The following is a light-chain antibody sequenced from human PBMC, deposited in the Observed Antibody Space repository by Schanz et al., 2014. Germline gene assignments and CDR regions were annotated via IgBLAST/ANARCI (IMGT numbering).Light chain of an antibody. CDR2: DVT. CDR3: SSYSTSSTPWV. Sequence: QSALTQPPSVSGSPGQSVTISCTGTSSDVGGYNRVSWYQQPPGTAPKLMIYDVTNRPSGVPDRFSGSKSGSTASLTISGLQAEDEADYYCSSYSTSSTPWVFGGGTKLTVL. V-gene: IGLV2-18*02. CDR1: SSDVGGYNR. J-gene: IGLJ3*02.